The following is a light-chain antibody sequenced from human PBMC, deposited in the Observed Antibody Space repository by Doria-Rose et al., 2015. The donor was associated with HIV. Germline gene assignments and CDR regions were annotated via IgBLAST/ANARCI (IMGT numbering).Light chain of an antibody. J-gene: IGKJ1*01. V-gene: IGKV3-20*01. CDR2: DGS. Sequence: TQSPGTLSLSPGERATLSCRASQSFSSTYLAWYQQKPGQAPSLLIYDGSTRATGISDRFSASGSGTDFTLTINRLDPEDFALYYCHQYGTSWTFGQGTKVEI. CDR1: QSFSSTY. CDR3: HQYGTSWT.